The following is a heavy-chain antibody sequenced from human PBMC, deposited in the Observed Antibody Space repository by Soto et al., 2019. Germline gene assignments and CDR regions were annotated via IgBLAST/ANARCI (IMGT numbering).Heavy chain of an antibody. CDR3: VSDIFQRGY. CDR1: GYTFTSYG. V-gene: IGHV1-18*01. CDR2: ISAYNGNT. Sequence: ASVKVSCKASGYTFTSYGISWVRQAPGQGLEWMGWISAYNGNTNYAQKLQGRVTMTTDTSKNQFSLKLSSVTAADTAVYYCVSDIFQRGYWGQGTLVTVSS. J-gene: IGHJ4*02. D-gene: IGHD3-9*01.